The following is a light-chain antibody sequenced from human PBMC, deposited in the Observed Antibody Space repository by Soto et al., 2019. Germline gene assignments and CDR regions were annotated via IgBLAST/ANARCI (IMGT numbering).Light chain of an antibody. CDR1: NIGSNS. Sequence: SYELTQPPSVSVAPGKTAAITCGGNNIGSNSVHWYQQKPGQAPVLVIYYDNDRPTGIPERFSGSNSGNTATLTISRVEAGDEADYYCQVWDTSSDHYVIFGGGTQLTVL. CDR2: YDN. V-gene: IGLV3-21*04. J-gene: IGLJ2*01. CDR3: QVWDTSSDHYVI.